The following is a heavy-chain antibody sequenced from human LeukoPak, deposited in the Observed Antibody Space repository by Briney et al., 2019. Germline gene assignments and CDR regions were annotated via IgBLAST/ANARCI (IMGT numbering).Heavy chain of an antibody. V-gene: IGHV4-61*01. J-gene: IGHJ4*02. D-gene: IGHD3-16*01. CDR1: GATISSGSYY. CDR2: INHSGST. Sequence: PSETLSLTGTVSGATISSGSYYWSRIRPPQGKELEWIGEINHSGSTNYNPSLKSRVTISVDTSKNQFSLKLSSVTAADTAVYYCARDGGRWHSYDYWGQGTLVTVSS. CDR3: ARDGGRWHSYDY.